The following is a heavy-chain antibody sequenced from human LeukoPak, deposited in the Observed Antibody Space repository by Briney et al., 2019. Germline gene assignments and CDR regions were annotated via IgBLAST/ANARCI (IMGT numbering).Heavy chain of an antibody. D-gene: IGHD2-2*01. CDR1: GFTFSSYA. CDR2: ISYDGSNK. CDR3: ARENLVYCSSTSCYDAFDI. Sequence: GGSLRLSCAASGFTFSSYAMHWVRQAPGKGLEWVAVISYDGSNKYYADSVKGRFTISRDNSKNTLYLQMNSLRAEDTAVYYCARENLVYCSSTSCYDAFDIWGQGTMVTVSS. V-gene: IGHV3-30-3*01. J-gene: IGHJ3*02.